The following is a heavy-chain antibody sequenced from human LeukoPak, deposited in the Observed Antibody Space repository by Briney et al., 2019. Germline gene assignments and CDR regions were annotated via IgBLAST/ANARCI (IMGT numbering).Heavy chain of an antibody. V-gene: IGHV1-2*02. CDR3: ARDEDYYSYSSDYYGDGFGI. Sequence: ASVKVSFKASGYTFTDYYMHWVRQAPGQGLEWMGWINPNSGGTNYAQKFQGRVTMTRDTSISTAYMELSRLRSDDTAVYYCARDEDYYSYSSDYYGDGFGIWGQGTMVTVSS. CDR1: GYTFTDYY. D-gene: IGHD3-22*01. CDR2: INPNSGGT. J-gene: IGHJ3*02.